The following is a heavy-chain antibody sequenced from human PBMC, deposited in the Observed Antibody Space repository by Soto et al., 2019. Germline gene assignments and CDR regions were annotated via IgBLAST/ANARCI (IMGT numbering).Heavy chain of an antibody. CDR1: GGSISSSSYY. CDR3: ARPNYGDYDEYHYVMEG. CDR2: IYYSGST. V-gene: IGHV4-39*01. D-gene: IGHD4-17*01. Sequence: PSETLSLTCTVSGGSISSSSYYWGWMRQPPWKGLEWIGSIYYSGSTYYNPSLKSRVTISVDTSKNQFSLKLSSVTAADTAVYYCARPNYGDYDEYHYVMEGWGQRTTVTRSS. J-gene: IGHJ6*01.